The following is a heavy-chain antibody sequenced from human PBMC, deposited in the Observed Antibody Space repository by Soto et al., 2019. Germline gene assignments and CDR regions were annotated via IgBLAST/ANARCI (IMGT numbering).Heavy chain of an antibody. Sequence: VGSLRLSCEASEFTFSKYGMHWVRQAPGKGLEWVALISYDGRNKYYADSVKGRFTISRDNSKNTLYLQMSSLSAEDTAVYYCARDRGAVASNFDYWGQGTLVTVSS. V-gene: IGHV3-30*03. D-gene: IGHD6-19*01. CDR3: ARDRGAVASNFDY. J-gene: IGHJ4*02. CDR1: EFTFSKYG. CDR2: ISYDGRNK.